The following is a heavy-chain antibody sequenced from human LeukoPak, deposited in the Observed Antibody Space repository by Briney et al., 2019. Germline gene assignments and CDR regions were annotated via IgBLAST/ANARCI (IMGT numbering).Heavy chain of an antibody. CDR1: GGSFSGYY. CDR2: INHSGST. CDR3: ARHTSMVRGVMKYYFDY. D-gene: IGHD3-10*01. V-gene: IGHV4-34*01. Sequence: PSETLSLTCAVYGGSFSGYYWSWIRQPPGKGLEWIGEINHSGSTNYNPSLKSRVTISVDTSKNQFSLRLNSVTAADTAVYYCARHTSMVRGVMKYYFDYWGQGTLATVSS. J-gene: IGHJ4*02.